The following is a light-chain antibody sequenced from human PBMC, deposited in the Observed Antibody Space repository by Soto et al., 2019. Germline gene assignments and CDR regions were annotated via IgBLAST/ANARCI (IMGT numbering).Light chain of an antibody. CDR3: QSYDSSLSGSV. J-gene: IGLJ2*01. CDR2: GNS. Sequence: QSVLTQPPSVSGAPGQRVTISGTGSSSNIGAGYDVHWYQQRPGTAPKLLIYGNSNRPSGVPDRFSGSKSGTSASLAITGLQAEDEADYYCQSYDSSLSGSVFGGGTKVTVL. V-gene: IGLV1-40*01. CDR1: SSNIGAGYD.